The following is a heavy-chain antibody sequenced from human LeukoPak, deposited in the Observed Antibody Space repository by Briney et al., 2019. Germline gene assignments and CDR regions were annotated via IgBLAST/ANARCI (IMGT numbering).Heavy chain of an antibody. Sequence: NHGEPLKISCKGSGYSFTNYWIGWVRQMPGKGLEWMGIIYPGDSDTRYSPSFQGQVTISADKSISTAYLQWSSLKASDTAMYYCARISEYSSGWYDWFDPWGQGTLVTVSS. J-gene: IGHJ5*02. CDR1: GYSFTNYW. D-gene: IGHD6-19*01. V-gene: IGHV5-51*01. CDR3: ARISEYSSGWYDWFDP. CDR2: IYPGDSDT.